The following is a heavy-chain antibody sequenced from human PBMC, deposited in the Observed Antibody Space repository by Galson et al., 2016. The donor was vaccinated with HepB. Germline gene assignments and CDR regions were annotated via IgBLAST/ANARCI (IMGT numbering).Heavy chain of an antibody. CDR3: ARHHGSGSYWDYFDY. CDR1: GFTFSRYW. V-gene: IGHV3-7*03. Sequence: SLRLPRAASGFTFSRYWMNWVGQAPGKGLEWVANIKQDGSEKYYVDSVKGRFTISRDNAKNSLYLQMNSLRAEDTAVYYCARHHGSGSYWDYFDYWGQGTLVTVSS. CDR2: IKQDGSEK. J-gene: IGHJ4*02. D-gene: IGHD3-10*01.